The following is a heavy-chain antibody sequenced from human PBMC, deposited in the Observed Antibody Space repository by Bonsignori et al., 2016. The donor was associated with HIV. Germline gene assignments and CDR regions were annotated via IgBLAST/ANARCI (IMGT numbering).Heavy chain of an antibody. Sequence: EAQLLESGGSLVQPGGSLRLSCGASGFTFKSYWMSWVRQAPGKGLEWVANIKEDGSETYYVDSVKGRFTISRDNARNSLYLQMSSLRAEDTAVYYCTRFLGFDFWSAGLRGDASDIWGQGTLVTVSS. CDR3: TRFLGFDFWSAGLRGDASDI. CDR1: GFTFKSYW. D-gene: IGHD3-3*01. CDR2: IKEDGSET. J-gene: IGHJ3*02. V-gene: IGHV3-7*01.